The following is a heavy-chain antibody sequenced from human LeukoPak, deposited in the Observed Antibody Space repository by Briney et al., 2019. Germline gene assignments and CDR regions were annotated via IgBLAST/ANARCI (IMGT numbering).Heavy chain of an antibody. V-gene: IGHV1-2*02. Sequence: ASVKVSCKASGYTFTGYYVHWVRQAPGQGLEWMGWINPNSGGTNYAQKFQGRVTMTRDTSISTAYVELSRLRSDDTAVYYCVTLGGYYDSSGYYYGDYWGQGTLVTVSS. CDR1: GYTFTGYY. J-gene: IGHJ4*02. D-gene: IGHD3-22*01. CDR2: INPNSGGT. CDR3: VTLGGYYDSSGYYYGDY.